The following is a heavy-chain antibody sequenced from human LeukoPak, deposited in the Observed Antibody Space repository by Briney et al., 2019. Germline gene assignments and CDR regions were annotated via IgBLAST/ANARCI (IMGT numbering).Heavy chain of an antibody. J-gene: IGHJ4*02. Sequence: SETLSLTCTVSGGSISSSSYYWGWIRQPPGKGLEWIGSIYYSGSTYYNPSLKSRVTIPVDTSKNQFSLKLSSVTAADTAVYYCARDGTNSGSNFDYWGQGTLVTVSS. V-gene: IGHV4-39*07. D-gene: IGHD1-26*01. CDR3: ARDGTNSGSNFDY. CDR2: IYYSGST. CDR1: GGSISSSSYY.